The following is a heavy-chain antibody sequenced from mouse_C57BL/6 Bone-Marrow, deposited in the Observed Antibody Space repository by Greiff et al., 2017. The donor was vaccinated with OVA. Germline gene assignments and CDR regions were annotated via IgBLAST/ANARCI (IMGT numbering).Heavy chain of an antibody. CDR2: INPSNGGT. Sequence: VQLQQSGTDLVKPGASVKLSCKASGYTFTSYWMHWVKQRPGQGLEWIGNINPSNGGTNYNEKFKSKATLTVDKSSSTAYMQLSSLTSEDSAVYYCARDVQLGDPYWYFDVWGTGTTVTVSS. CDR3: ARDVQLGDPYWYFDV. D-gene: IGHD4-1*02. CDR1: GYTFTSYW. J-gene: IGHJ1*03. V-gene: IGHV1-53*01.